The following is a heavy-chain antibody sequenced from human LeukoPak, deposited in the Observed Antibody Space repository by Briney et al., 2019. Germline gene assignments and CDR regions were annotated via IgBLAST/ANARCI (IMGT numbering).Heavy chain of an antibody. Sequence: AGGSLRLSCRASRFSFSDYDLHGVRQAPGKGLGWVAVISYDGSNKYYADSVKGRFTISRDNSKNTLYLQMNSLRAEDTAVYYCAREGNPGIAVAEGFDYWGQGTLVTVSS. CDR1: RFSFSDYD. V-gene: IGHV3-30-3*01. CDR2: ISYDGSNK. CDR3: AREGNPGIAVAEGFDY. J-gene: IGHJ4*02. D-gene: IGHD6-19*01.